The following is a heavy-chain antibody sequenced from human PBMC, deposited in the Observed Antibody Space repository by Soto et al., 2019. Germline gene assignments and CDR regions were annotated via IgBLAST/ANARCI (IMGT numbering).Heavy chain of an antibody. CDR2: ISGSGDNT. V-gene: IGHV3-23*01. J-gene: IGHJ6*02. Sequence: EVHLLESGGGLVQPGGSLRLSCAASGFTFSSYAMSWVRQAPGKGLEWVSAISGSGDNTYYADSVKGRFTISRDNSKNTLYLQMNSLRAEDTAVYYCAKVERRYPGYYHYYDMDVWGQGTSVTVSS. CDR1: GFTFSSYA. CDR3: AKVERRYPGYYHYYDMDV. D-gene: IGHD6-25*01.